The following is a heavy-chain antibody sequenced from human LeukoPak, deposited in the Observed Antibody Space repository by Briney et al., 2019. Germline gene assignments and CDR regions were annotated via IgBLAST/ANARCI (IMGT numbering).Heavy chain of an antibody. CDR2: ISGSGDNT. Sequence: PGGSLRLSCAASGFTFSSYAMSWVRQAPGKGLEWVSGISGSGDNTYYADSVKGRFTISRDNSKNTLYVQVNSLGTEDTAAYYCAKEILIFYYDSSGCDYWGQGTLVTVSS. CDR1: GFTFSSYA. J-gene: IGHJ4*02. D-gene: IGHD3-22*01. V-gene: IGHV3-23*01. CDR3: AKEILIFYYDSSGCDY.